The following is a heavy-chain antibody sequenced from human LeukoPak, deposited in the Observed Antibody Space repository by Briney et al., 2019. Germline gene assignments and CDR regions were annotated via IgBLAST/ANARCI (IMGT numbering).Heavy chain of an antibody. J-gene: IGHJ6*03. D-gene: IGHD5-18*01. V-gene: IGHV3-48*04. CDR2: ISGSSTTK. Sequence: GGSLRLSCSASGFTFSSYWMNWVRQAPGKGLEWLSYISGSSTTKYYADSMKGRVIMSRDNSRNSVYLQLNSLRAEDTAVYYCARGGYRTNFYYYMDVWGKGTTVTVTS. CDR1: GFTFSSYW. CDR3: ARGGYRTNFYYYMDV.